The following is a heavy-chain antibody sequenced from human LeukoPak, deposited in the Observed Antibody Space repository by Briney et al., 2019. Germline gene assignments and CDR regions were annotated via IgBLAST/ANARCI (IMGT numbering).Heavy chain of an antibody. CDR1: GFTFSSYW. CDR3: ARDGYGVRVRGVIRGDYMDV. V-gene: IGHV3-21*01. J-gene: IGHJ6*03. D-gene: IGHD3-10*01. Sequence: PGGSLRLSCAASGFTFSSYWMSWVRQAPGKGLEWVSFISSSSSYIYYADSVKGRFTISRGNAKNSLYLQMNSLRAEDTAVYYCARDGYGVRVRGVIRGDYMDVWGKGTTVTVSS. CDR2: ISSSSSYI.